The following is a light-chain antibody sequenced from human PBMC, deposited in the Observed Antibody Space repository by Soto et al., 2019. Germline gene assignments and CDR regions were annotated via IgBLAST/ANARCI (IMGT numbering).Light chain of an antibody. Sequence: EIVMTQSPATLSVSPGGRATLSCRASQSVGSNLAWYQLKPGQAPRLLIYGASTRATGIPARFSGSGSGTDFTLTISSMQSEDFAIYFCQQYNNWPPDRTFGQGTKVEIK. CDR2: GAS. CDR1: QSVGSN. V-gene: IGKV3-15*01. J-gene: IGKJ1*01. CDR3: QQYNNWPPDRT.